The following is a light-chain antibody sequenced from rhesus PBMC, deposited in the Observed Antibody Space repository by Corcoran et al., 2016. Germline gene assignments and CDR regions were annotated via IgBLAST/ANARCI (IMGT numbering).Light chain of an antibody. CDR2: AAS. CDR1: QGISSW. CDR3: KQHNSYPRT. V-gene: IGKV1-33*01. Sequence: DIQITQSPSSLSASVGDRVTITCQASQGISSWLAWYQQKPGKAPKLLIYAASNLQSGVPSRFSGNGTGTDFTLTISRLQPEDIANNYYKQHNSYPRTFGRGTKVE. J-gene: IGKJ1*01.